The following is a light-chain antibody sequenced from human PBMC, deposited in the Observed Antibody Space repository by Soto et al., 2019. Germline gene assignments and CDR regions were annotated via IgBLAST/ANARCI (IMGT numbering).Light chain of an antibody. V-gene: IGKV1-12*01. CDR2: ASS. Sequence: DIQMTQSPSSVSASVGDRVTITCRASQTVNNWLAWYQQRPGKAPKLLIYASSTLQGGVPSRFSGSGSGTDFTLTIRSLQPEDFETYYCQQANTFPLTFGGGTKVDIK. J-gene: IGKJ4*01. CDR3: QQANTFPLT. CDR1: QTVNNW.